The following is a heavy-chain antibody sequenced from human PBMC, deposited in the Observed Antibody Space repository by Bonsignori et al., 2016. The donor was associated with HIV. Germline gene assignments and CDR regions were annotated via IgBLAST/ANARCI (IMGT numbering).Heavy chain of an antibody. CDR3: ALRWRTPGGGSYYDGAYY. CDR2: IIPILGIA. Sequence: WVRQAPGQGLEWMGGIIPILGIANYAQKFQGRVTITADESTSTAYMELSSLRSEDTAVYYCALRWRTPGGGSYYDGAYYWGQGTLVTVSS. V-gene: IGHV1-69*10. J-gene: IGHJ4*02. D-gene: IGHD1-26*01.